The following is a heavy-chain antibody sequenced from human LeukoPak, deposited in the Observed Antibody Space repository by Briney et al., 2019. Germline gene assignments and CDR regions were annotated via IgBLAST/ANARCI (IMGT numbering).Heavy chain of an antibody. J-gene: IGHJ4*02. V-gene: IGHV3-20*04. D-gene: IGHD5-18*01. CDR2: INWNGGST. Sequence: GGSLRLSCAASGFTFDDYGMSWVRRAPGKGLEWVSGINWNGGSTGYADSVKGRFTISRDNAKNSLYLQMNSLRAEDTAVYYCARDGYDVDTAMVVPFDYWGQGTLVTVSS. CDR3: ARDGYDVDTAMVVPFDY. CDR1: GFTFDDYG.